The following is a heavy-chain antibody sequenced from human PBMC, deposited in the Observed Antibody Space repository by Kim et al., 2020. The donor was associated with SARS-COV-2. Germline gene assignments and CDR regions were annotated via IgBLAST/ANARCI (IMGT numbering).Heavy chain of an antibody. V-gene: IGHV4-39*01. J-gene: IGHJ4*02. CDR3: ARGRDDYIWGSYRLFDY. CDR2: IYYSGST. Sequence: SETLSLTCTVSGGSISSSSYYWGWIRQPPGKGLEWIGSIYYSGSTYYNPSLKSRVTISVDTSKNQFSLKLSSVTAADTDVYYCARGRDDYIWGSYRLFDYWGQGTLVTVSS. CDR1: GGSISSSSYY. D-gene: IGHD3-16*02.